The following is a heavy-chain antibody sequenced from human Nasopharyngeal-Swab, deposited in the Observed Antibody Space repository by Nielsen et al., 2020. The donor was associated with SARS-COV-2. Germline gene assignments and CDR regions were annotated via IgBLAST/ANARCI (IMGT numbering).Heavy chain of an antibody. CDR2: IYHSGST. D-gene: IGHD1-26*01. V-gene: IGHV4-4*02. CDR1: GGSISSSNW. CDR3: ARGGGATSYYYYYYMDV. Sequence: GSLRLSCAVSGGSISSSNWWSWVRQPPGKGLEWIGEIYHSGSTNYNPSLKSRVTISVDTSKNQFSLKLSSVTAADTAVYYCARGGGATSYYYYYYMDVWGKGTTVTVSS. J-gene: IGHJ6*03.